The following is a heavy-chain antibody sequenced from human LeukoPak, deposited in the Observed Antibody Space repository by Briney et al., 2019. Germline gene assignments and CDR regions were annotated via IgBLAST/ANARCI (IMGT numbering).Heavy chain of an antibody. CDR1: GFAFSTYG. V-gene: IGHV3-30*02. D-gene: IGHD3-22*01. Sequence: GGSLRLSCAASGFAFSTYGMHWVRQAPGKGLEWVAFIRYDGSNQYYADSVKGRFTISRDNSKNTLYLQMNSLRTEDTAVYYCAKDWHDSSGYPAEYFQHWGQGTLVTVSS. J-gene: IGHJ1*01. CDR2: IRYDGSNQ. CDR3: AKDWHDSSGYPAEYFQH.